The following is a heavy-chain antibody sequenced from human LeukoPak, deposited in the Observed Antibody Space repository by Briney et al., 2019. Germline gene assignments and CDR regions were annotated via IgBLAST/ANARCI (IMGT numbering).Heavy chain of an antibody. Sequence: GASVKVSCKASGYTFTSYAMHWVRQAPGQRLEWMGWINAGNGNTEYSQKFQGRVTITRDTSASTAYMELSSLRSEDTAVYYCARDQWVAGTGDYWGQGTLVTVSS. V-gene: IGHV1-3*01. D-gene: IGHD6-19*01. CDR3: ARDQWVAGTGDY. CDR1: GYTFTSYA. J-gene: IGHJ4*02. CDR2: INAGNGNT.